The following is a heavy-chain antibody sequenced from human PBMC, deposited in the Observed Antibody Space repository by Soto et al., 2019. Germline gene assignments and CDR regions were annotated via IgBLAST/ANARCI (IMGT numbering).Heavy chain of an antibody. CDR3: ARQRYMGVWFDP. CDR2: IYYSGST. D-gene: IGHD1-26*01. J-gene: IGHJ5*02. V-gene: IGHV4-59*08. Sequence: SETLSLTCTVSGGSISSYYGSWIRQPPGKGLEWIGYIYYSGSTNYNPSLKSRVTISVDTSKNQFSLKLSSVTAADTAVYYCARQRYMGVWFDPWGQGTLVTVSS. CDR1: GGSISSYY.